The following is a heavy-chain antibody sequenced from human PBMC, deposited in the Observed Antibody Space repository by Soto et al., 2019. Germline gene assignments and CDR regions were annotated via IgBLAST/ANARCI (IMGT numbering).Heavy chain of an antibody. CDR3: ARDYYDFWSGYYYYYYGMDV. V-gene: IGHV1-3*01. D-gene: IGHD3-3*01. CDR2: INAGNGNT. CDR1: GYTFTSYA. Sequence: ASVKVSCKASGYTFTSYAMHWVRQAPGQRLEWMGWINAGNGNTKYSQKFQGRVTITRDTSASTAYMELSSLRSEDTAVYYCARDYYDFWSGYYYYYYGMDVWGQGTTVTVSS. J-gene: IGHJ6*02.